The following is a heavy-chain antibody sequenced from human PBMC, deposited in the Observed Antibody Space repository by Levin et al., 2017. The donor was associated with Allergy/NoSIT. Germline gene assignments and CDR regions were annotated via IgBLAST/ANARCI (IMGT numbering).Heavy chain of an antibody. D-gene: IGHD4-17*01. CDR3: AKEDPGESDY. CDR2: ISYDGSNK. J-gene: IGHJ4*02. Sequence: GESLKISCAASGFTFSSYGMHWVRQAPGKGLEWVAVISYDGSNKYYADSVKGRFTISRDNSKNTLYLQMNSLRAEDTAVYYCAKEDPGESDYWGQGTLVTVSS. CDR1: GFTFSSYG. V-gene: IGHV3-30*18.